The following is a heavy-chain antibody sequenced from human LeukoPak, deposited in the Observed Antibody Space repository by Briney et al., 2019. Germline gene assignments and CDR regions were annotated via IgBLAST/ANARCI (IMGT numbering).Heavy chain of an antibody. V-gene: IGHV3-7*01. CDR2: IKQDGSEK. Sequence: GGSLRLSCAASGFTFSRYWMNWFRQAPGKGLEWVANIKQDGSEKNYVDAVKGRFTISRDNAKNSLYLQMNSLRAEDTAVYYCATDRIVGATTRFDFWGQGTLVTVSS. CDR1: GFTFSRYW. CDR3: ATDRIVGATTRFDF. D-gene: IGHD1-26*01. J-gene: IGHJ4*02.